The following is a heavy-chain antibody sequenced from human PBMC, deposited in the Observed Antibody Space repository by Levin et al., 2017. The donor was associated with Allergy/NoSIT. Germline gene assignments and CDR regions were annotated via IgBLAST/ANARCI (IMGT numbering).Heavy chain of an antibody. CDR2: ISSSGSTI. V-gene: IGHV3-11*01. D-gene: IGHD3-22*01. Sequence: TGESLKISCAASGFTFSDYYINWIRQAPGKGLEWASYISSSGSTIKYADSVKGRFTISRDNAKNSVYLQMNSLRAEDTAMYYCARETPRSGYYVGAFDIWGQGTMVTVSS. CDR1: GFTFSDYY. J-gene: IGHJ3*02. CDR3: ARETPRSGYYVGAFDI.